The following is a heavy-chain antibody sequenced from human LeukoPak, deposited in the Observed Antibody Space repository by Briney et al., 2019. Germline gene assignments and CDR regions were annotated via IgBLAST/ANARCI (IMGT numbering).Heavy chain of an antibody. D-gene: IGHD1-7*01. CDR1: GGSISSYY. CDR2: IYYSGST. J-gene: IGHJ5*02. V-gene: IGHV4-59*01. CDR3: ARYDNWNSGWFDP. Sequence: SETLSLTCTVSGGSISSYYWSWIRQPPGKGLKWIGYIYYSGSTNYNPSLKSRVTISVDTSKNQFSLKLSSVTAADTAVYYCARYDNWNSGWFDPWGQGTLVTVSS.